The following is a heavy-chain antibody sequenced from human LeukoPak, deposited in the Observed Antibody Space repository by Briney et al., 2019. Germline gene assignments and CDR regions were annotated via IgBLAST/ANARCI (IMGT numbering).Heavy chain of an antibody. D-gene: IGHD4-17*01. J-gene: IGHJ4*02. Sequence: GGSLRLSCAASGFTFSSYWMSWVRQAPGKGLEWVAVIWYDGSNKYYADSVKGRFTISRVNSKNTLYLQMNSLRAEDTAVYYCARENNDYGDYSLDYWGQGTLVTVSS. V-gene: IGHV3-33*08. CDR3: ARENNDYGDYSLDY. CDR2: IWYDGSNK. CDR1: GFTFSSYW.